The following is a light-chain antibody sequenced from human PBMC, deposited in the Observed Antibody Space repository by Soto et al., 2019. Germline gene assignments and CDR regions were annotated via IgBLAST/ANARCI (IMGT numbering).Light chain of an antibody. Sequence: QSVLTQPRAVSVSPGQSFTISCTGSSSDVGGYKYVSWYQQHPGKAPKLMIYDVSKRPSGVPDRFSGSKSGNTASLTISGLQAEDEAVYYCCSSAGTYVFGTGTKVTVL. CDR2: DVS. CDR1: SSDVGGYKY. J-gene: IGLJ1*01. CDR3: CSSAGTYV. V-gene: IGLV2-11*01.